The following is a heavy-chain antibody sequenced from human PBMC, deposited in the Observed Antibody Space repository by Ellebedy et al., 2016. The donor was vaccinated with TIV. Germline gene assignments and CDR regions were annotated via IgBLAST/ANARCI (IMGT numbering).Heavy chain of an antibody. CDR1: GFTFSGFG. CDR3: AKDHGNRTYGFDY. V-gene: IGHV3-30*18. D-gene: IGHD2/OR15-2a*01. CDR2: ISYDGSNR. Sequence: PGGSLRLSCEASGFTFSGFGVHWVRQAPGKGLEWVAVISYDGSNRFYADSVRGRFTLSRDNLKNTLYLQMNSLRGDDTAVYYCAKDHGNRTYGFDYWGQGALVTVSS. J-gene: IGHJ4*02.